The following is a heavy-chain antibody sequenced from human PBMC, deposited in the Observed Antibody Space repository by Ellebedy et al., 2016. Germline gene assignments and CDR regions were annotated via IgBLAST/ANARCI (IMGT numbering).Heavy chain of an antibody. V-gene: IGHV3-73*01. CDR3: TRLGIAAADTGEYFQH. J-gene: IGHJ1*01. CDR2: VRSKANNYAT. CDR1: GFTFSGSA. Sequence: GESLKISXAASGFTFSGSAMHWVRQASGKGLEWVGRVRSKANNYATAYAASVKGRFTISRDDSKNTTYLQMNSLKTEDTAVYYCTRLGIAAADTGEYFQHWGQGTLVTVSS. D-gene: IGHD6-13*01.